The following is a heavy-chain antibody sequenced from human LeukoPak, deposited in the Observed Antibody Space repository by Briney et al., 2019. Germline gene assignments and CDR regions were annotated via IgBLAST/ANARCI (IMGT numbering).Heavy chain of an antibody. V-gene: IGHV1-18*01. CDR2: ISAYNGNT. J-gene: IGHJ4*02. D-gene: IGHD3-22*01. CDR3: AREIYYDSSGYYPIFDY. Sequence: ASVKVSCKASGYTFTSYGISWVRQAPGQGLEWMGWISAYNGNTNYAQKLQGRVTMTTDTSTSTAYMELRSLRSDDTAVYYCAREIYYDSSGYYPIFDYWGQGTLVTISS. CDR1: GYTFTSYG.